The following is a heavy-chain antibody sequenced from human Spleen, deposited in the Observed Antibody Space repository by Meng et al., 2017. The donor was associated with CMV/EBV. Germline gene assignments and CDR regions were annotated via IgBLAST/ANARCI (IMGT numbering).Heavy chain of an antibody. Sequence: GESLKISCAAASGFSFNSYAMSWVRQAPGKGLEWVSSITSGGYVSYADSVEGRFTISRDNTKSSLSLQMNSLRAEDTAVYYCARVGRFGRTYYYDSSGYWGHAERDYWGQGTLVTVSS. CDR3: ARVGRFGRTYYYDSSGYWGHAERDY. J-gene: IGHJ4*02. CDR1: GFSFNSYA. D-gene: IGHD3-22*01. V-gene: IGHV3-21*01. CDR2: ITSGGYV.